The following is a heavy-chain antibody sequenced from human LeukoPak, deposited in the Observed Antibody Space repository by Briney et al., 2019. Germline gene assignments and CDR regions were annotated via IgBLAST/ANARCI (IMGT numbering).Heavy chain of an antibody. J-gene: IGHJ4*02. V-gene: IGHV3-53*01. CDR3: ASGGLRGYYFDY. CDR2: IYSGGST. CDR1: GFTVSSNY. D-gene: IGHD3-16*01. Sequence: GGSLRLSCAASGFTVSSNYMSWVRQAPGKRLEWVSVIYSGGSTYYADSVKGRFTISRGNSKNTLYLQMNSLRAEDTAVYYCASGGLRGYYFDYWGQGTLVTVSS.